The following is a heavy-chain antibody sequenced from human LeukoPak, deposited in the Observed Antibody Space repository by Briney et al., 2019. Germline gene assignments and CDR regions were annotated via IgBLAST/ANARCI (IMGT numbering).Heavy chain of an antibody. CDR3: ARAAGSYYDILTGYYIYYYYYYYMDV. D-gene: IGHD3-9*01. CDR1: GYTFTSYD. J-gene: IGHJ6*03. CDR2: MNPNSGST. V-gene: IGHV1-8*01. Sequence: AAVKVSCKDSGYTFTSYDFNWVRQATGQGMEWVGWMNPNSGSTGYAQKFQGRVTMTRNTSISTAYMELSSLRSEDTAVYYCARAAGSYYDILTGYYIYYYYYYYMDVRGKGTTVTVSS.